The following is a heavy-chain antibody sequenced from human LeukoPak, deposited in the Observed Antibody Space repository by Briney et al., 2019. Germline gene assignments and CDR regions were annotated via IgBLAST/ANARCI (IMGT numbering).Heavy chain of an antibody. CDR2: ITSDGSIT. CDR3: ARDSWGERAFDT. D-gene: IGHD6-13*01. J-gene: IGHJ3*02. CDR1: GFVFDCFW. Sequence: GGSLRLSCAASGFVFDCFWMHWVRQVPGKRPEWLAHITSDGSITNCADSVTGRFSVSRDNARNTVSLQMNNLRADDTAVYFCARDSWGERAFDTWGQGTMVTVSS. V-gene: IGHV3-74*01.